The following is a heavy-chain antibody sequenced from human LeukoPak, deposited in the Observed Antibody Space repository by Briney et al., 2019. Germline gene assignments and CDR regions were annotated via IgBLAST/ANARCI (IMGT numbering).Heavy chain of an antibody. Sequence: ASVKVSCKASGYTFIRYYMLWVRQAPGQGLEWMGMINPNGGSTTYAQKFQGRVTMTRDTSTNTVYMELSSLGSEDSAVYYCARDLNGEGDYWGRGTLVTVSS. V-gene: IGHV1-46*01. CDR1: GYTFIRYY. CDR2: INPNGGST. J-gene: IGHJ4*02. CDR3: ARDLNGEGDY.